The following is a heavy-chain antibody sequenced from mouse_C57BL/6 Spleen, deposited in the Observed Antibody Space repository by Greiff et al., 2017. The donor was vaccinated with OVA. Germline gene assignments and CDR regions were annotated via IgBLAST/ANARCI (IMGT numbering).Heavy chain of an antibody. V-gene: IGHV1-50*01. CDR2: IDPSDSYT. Sequence: QVQLQQSGAELVKPGASVKLSCKASGYTFTSYWMQWVKQRPGQGLEWIGEIDPSDSYTNYNQKFKGKATLTVDTSSSTAYMQLSSLTSEDSAVYYCARRDYYGSSYDAMDYWGQGTSVTVFS. CDR3: ARRDYYGSSYDAMDY. J-gene: IGHJ4*01. CDR1: GYTFTSYW. D-gene: IGHD1-1*01.